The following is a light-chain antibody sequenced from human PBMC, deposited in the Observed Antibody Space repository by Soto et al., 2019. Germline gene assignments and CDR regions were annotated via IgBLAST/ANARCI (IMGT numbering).Light chain of an antibody. CDR2: KVS. Sequence: EIVMTQTPLSSPVTLGQAASISCRSSRSLVHKDGNTYLSWFHQRPGQPPRLLIYKVSDRFFGVADRFSGSGAGTDFTLTISRAEAEDVGLYYCMQATQSPWTFGQGTKVEIK. CDR1: RSLVHKDGNTY. V-gene: IGKV2-24*01. J-gene: IGKJ1*01. CDR3: MQATQSPWT.